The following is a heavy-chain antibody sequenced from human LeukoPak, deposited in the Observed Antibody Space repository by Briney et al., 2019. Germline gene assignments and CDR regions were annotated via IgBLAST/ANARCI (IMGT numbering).Heavy chain of an antibody. CDR2: ISYSGST. Sequence: KPSETLSLTCTVSGDSISSVTYYWGWIRQPPGKGPEWIGSISYSGSTYYSPSLKSRVTISVDTSKNQFSLKLSSVTAADTAVYYCARHCGARIPAASMANWFDPWGQGTLVTVSS. CDR3: ARHCGARIPAASMANWFDP. J-gene: IGHJ5*02. V-gene: IGHV4-39*01. CDR1: GDSISSVTYY. D-gene: IGHD2-2*01.